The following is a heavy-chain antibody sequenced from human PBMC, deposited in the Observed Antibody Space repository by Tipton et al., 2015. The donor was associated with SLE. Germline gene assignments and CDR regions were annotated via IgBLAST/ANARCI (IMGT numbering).Heavy chain of an antibody. J-gene: IGHJ6*02. Sequence: TLSLTCTVSGGSISSSSYYWGWIRQPPGKGLEWIGSIYYSGGTYYNPSLKSRVTISVDTSKNQFSLKLSSVTAADTAVYYCARNLAWDVWGQGTTVTVSS. CDR3: ARNLAWDV. D-gene: IGHD3-3*02. CDR1: GGSISSSSYY. CDR2: IYYSGGT. V-gene: IGHV4-39*07.